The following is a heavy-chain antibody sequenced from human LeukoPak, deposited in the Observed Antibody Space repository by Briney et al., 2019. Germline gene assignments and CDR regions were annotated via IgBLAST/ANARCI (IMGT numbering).Heavy chain of an antibody. Sequence: GGSLRLSCAASGFTFSSYSMDWVRQAPGKGLEWVSSISISSSYIYYADSVKGRFNIARVNAKNSLYLQMNSLRAEDTAVYYCARDLAAEGAFDIWGQGTMVTVSS. CDR2: ISISSSYI. V-gene: IGHV3-21*01. CDR1: GFTFSSYS. J-gene: IGHJ3*02. CDR3: ARDLAAEGAFDI. D-gene: IGHD6-13*01.